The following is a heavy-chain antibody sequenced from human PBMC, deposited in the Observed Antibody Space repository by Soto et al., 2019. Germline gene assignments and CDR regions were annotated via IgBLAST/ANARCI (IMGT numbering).Heavy chain of an antibody. J-gene: IGHJ4*02. D-gene: IGHD1-1*01. CDR3: AAGGRATFNEFDY. CDR2: VIGSVSTT. Sequence: QAQLVQSGAEVKKPGSSVKVSCTASGGIFSRSGTFTSFAISWVRQAPRQGPEWMGGVIGSVSTTKYAQSFQGRVTITADESANSAVMELRSLRSEDTAIYYCAAGGRATFNEFDYWGQGTLVTVSS. V-gene: IGHV1-69*01. CDR1: GGIFSRSGTFTSFA.